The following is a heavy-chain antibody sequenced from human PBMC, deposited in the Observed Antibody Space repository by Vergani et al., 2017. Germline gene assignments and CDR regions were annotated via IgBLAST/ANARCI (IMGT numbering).Heavy chain of an antibody. Sequence: QVQLQQWGPGLLTPSGTLSLTCAVYGGPISSDNWWNWVRQTSGKGLQWIGEIHRSRSTNYNPSLRPRLTISLDKSKNQFSLKLTSVTAADTTVYFCASNPRLGGDVVDSWGQGALVTVSS. D-gene: IGHD3-16*01. CDR1: GGPISSDNW. J-gene: IGHJ4*02. CDR3: ASNPRLGGDVVDS. V-gene: IGHV4-4*02. CDR2: IHRSRST.